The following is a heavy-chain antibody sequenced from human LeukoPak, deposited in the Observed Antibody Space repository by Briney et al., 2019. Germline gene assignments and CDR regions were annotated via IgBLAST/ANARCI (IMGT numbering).Heavy chain of an antibody. CDR2: INHSGST. J-gene: IGHJ4*02. CDR1: GGSFSGYY. Sequence: SETLSLTCAVYGGSFSGYYWSWIRQPPGKGLEWIGEINHSGSTNYNPSLKSRVTISVDTSKNQFSLKLSSVTAADTAVYYCARVRSDIVVVPAAQELDYWGQGTLVTVSS. D-gene: IGHD2-2*01. V-gene: IGHV4-34*01. CDR3: ARVRSDIVVVPAAQELDY.